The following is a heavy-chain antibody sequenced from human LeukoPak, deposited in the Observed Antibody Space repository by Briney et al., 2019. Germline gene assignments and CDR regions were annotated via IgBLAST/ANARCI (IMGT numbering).Heavy chain of an antibody. V-gene: IGHV4-59*08. D-gene: IGHD2/OR15-2a*01. CDR1: GGSISSYY. CDR3: ARHIPGNPYFDY. J-gene: IGHJ4*02. Sequence: SETLSLTCTVSGGSISSYYWSWIRHPPGKGLEWIGYIYYSGSTNYNPSLKSRVTISVETSKNQFSLRLRSVTAADTAVYYCARHIPGNPYFDYWGQGTLVTVSS. CDR2: IYYSGST.